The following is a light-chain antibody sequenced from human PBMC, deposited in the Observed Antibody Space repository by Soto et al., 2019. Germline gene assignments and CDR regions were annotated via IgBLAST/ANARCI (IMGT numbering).Light chain of an antibody. Sequence: QAVLTQSSSASASLGSSVKLTCTLNSGHSSLFLAWHQQQPGKAPRYLMTLQGSGNYNKGSGVPDRFSGSSSGADRYLTISDLQSEDEADYYCVTWDSNIGVFGEGTPLTVL. V-gene: IGLV4-60*03. CDR1: SGHSSLF. CDR2: LQGSGNY. CDR3: VTWDSNIGV. J-gene: IGLJ3*02.